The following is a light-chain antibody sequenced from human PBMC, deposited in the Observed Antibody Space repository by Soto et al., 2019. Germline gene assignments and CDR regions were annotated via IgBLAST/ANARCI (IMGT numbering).Light chain of an antibody. CDR3: QQYGKSPLT. CDR2: AAS. Sequence: DIQMTQSPSSLSASVGDRVTITCRASQGISTYLNWYQQKPGKAPKLLIYAASSLQSGVPSRFSGSESETDFTLTISSLQPEDFANYSCQQYGKSPLTFGGGTKVDIK. J-gene: IGKJ4*01. CDR1: QGISTY. V-gene: IGKV1-39*01.